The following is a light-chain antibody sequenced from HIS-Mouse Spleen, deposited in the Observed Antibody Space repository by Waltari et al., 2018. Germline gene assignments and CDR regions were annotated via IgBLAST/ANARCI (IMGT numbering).Light chain of an antibody. CDR3: YSTDSSGNHRV. CDR2: EES. J-gene: IGLJ2*01. CDR1: ALPKKY. V-gene: IGLV3-10*01. Sequence: SYELTQPPSVSVSPGQSARITCSGDALPKKYAYWYQQKSGQAPVLVIYEESKRPSGIPEIFSGSSSGTMATVTISGAQVEDEADYYRYSTDSSGNHRVFGGGTKLTVL.